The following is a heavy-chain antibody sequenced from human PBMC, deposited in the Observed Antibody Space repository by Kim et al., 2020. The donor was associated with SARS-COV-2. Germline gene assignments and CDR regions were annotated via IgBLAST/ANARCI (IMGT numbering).Heavy chain of an antibody. Sequence: SETLSLTCAVYGGSFSGYYWSWIRQPPGKGLEWIGEINHSGSTNYNPSLKSRVTISVDTSKNQFSLKLSSGTAAETAVYYCEKGTRQWLVRGPYYYYMDVGGEGTTVTVSS. J-gene: IGHJ6*03. D-gene: IGHD6-19*01. CDR3: EKGTRQWLVRGPYYYYMDV. CDR2: INHSGST. CDR1: GGSFSGYY. V-gene: IGHV4-34*01.